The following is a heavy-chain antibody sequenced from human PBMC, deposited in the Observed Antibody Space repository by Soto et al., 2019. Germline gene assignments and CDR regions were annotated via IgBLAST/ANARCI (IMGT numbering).Heavy chain of an antibody. V-gene: IGHV1-69*13. CDR1: GGTFSSYA. J-gene: IGHJ4*02. CDR2: IIPIFGTA. CDR3: ARDSSGWKDRNDY. Sequence: SVKVSCKASGGTFSSYAISWVRQAPGQGLEWMGGIIPIFGTANYAQKFQGRVTITADESTSTAYMELSSLRSDDTAVYYCARDSSGWKDRNDYWGQGTLVTVSS. D-gene: IGHD6-19*01.